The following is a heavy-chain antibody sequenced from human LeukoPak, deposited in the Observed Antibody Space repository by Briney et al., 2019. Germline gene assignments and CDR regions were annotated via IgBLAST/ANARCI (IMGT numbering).Heavy chain of an antibody. CDR2: INHSGTT. J-gene: IGHJ5*02. V-gene: IGHV4-34*01. D-gene: IGHD5-18*01. Sequence: SETLSLTCAVSGGSFSDNYWTWIRQPPGKGPEWIGQINHSGTTNYNPSLKSRVTILVDTSKNQFSLKLSSVTAADTAVYYCTRVDTAMSAFDPWGQGTLVTVSS. CDR3: TRVDTAMSAFDP. CDR1: GGSFSDNY.